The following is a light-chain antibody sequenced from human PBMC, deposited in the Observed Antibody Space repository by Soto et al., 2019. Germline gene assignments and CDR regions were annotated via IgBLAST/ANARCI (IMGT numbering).Light chain of an antibody. CDR2: GAS. CDR3: QQYNNWPPYT. J-gene: IGKJ2*01. Sequence: EIVMTQSPATLSVSPGERATLSCMASQSVSSNLAWYQQKPGQAPRLLIYGASTRATGIPARFSGSGSGTEFTLPISSLQSEDFAVYYCQQYNNWPPYTFGQGTKLEIK. V-gene: IGKV3-15*01. CDR1: QSVSSN.